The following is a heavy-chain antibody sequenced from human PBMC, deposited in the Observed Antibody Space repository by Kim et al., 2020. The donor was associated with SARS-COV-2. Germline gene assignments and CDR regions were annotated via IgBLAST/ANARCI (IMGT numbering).Heavy chain of an antibody. V-gene: IGHV1-2*04. J-gene: IGHJ6*02. CDR1: GYTFTGYY. CDR2: INPNSGGT. D-gene: IGHD1-26*01. Sequence: ASVKVSCKASGYTFTGYYMHWVRQAPGQGLEWMGWINPNSGGTNYAQKFQGWVTMTRDTSISTAYRELRRLGSDDTAVYYCARGPDSGSSPSPFGYYYGMDVWGQGATVAVS. CDR3: ARGPDSGSSPSPFGYYYGMDV.